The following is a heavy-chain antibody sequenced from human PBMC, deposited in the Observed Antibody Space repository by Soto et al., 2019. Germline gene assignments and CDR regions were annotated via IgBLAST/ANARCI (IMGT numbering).Heavy chain of an antibody. V-gene: IGHV3-23*01. CDR1: GFTFSSYA. J-gene: IGHJ3*02. Sequence: EVQLLESGGGLVQPGGSLRLSCAASGFTFSSYAMSWVRQAPGQGLEWVSAISGSGGSTYYADSVKGRFTISRDNSKNTLYLQMNSLRAEDTAVYYCAKDRTIGGYLTPADAFDIWGQGTMVTVSS. CDR2: ISGSGGST. D-gene: IGHD3-22*01. CDR3: AKDRTIGGYLTPADAFDI.